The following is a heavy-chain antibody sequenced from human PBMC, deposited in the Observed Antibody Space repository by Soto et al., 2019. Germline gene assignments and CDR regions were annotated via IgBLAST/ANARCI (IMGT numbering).Heavy chain of an antibody. V-gene: IGHV3-21*01. Sequence: DVQLMESGGGLVRPGGSLRLSCATSGFTFNSYGMSWVRQTPGKGLEWVSSINSRSSYIYYADSVKGRFTISRDNTKKSVNLQINTPPAEDKAIYSCARNISDLPPRDYWGQGTLVTVSS. CDR1: GFTFNSYG. D-gene: IGHD3-3*01. CDR3: ARNISDLPPRDY. J-gene: IGHJ4*02. CDR2: INSRSSYI.